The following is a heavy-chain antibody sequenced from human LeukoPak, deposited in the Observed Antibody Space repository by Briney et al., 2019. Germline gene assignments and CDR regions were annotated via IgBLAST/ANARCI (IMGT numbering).Heavy chain of an antibody. J-gene: IGHJ4*02. V-gene: IGHV3-23*01. CDR1: GFTFSSYA. CDR2: ISGSDGST. CDR3: AKSKVVAATMGRFDY. Sequence: PGGSLRLSCAASGFTFSSYAMNWVPQAPGKGLEWVSTISGSDGSTYYADSVKGRSTLSRDNSKNTLYLQMNSLRAEDTAVYYCAKSKVVAATMGRFDYWGQGTLVTVSS. D-gene: IGHD2-15*01.